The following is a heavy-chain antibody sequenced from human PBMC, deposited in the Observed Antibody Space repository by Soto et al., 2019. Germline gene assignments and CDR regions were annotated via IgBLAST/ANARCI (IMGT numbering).Heavy chain of an antibody. V-gene: IGHV4-30-4*01. CDR1: GGSISSGDYY. CDR2: IYYSGST. Sequence: KPSETLSLTCTVSGGSISSGDYYWSWIRQPPGKGLEWIGYIYYSGSTYYNPSLKSRVTISVDTSKNQFSLKLSSVTAADTAVYYCARDPAIFGVVRESGVMRFDPWGQGTLVTVSS. D-gene: IGHD3-3*01. J-gene: IGHJ5*02. CDR3: ARDPAIFGVVRESGVMRFDP.